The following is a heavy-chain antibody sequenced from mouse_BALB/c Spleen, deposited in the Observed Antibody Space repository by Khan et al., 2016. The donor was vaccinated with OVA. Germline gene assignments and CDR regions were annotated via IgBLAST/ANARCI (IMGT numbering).Heavy chain of an antibody. J-gene: IGHJ3*01. Sequence: QVQLKESGPGLVAPSQTLSISCTVSGFSLTSYGVHWVRQPPGKGLEWLGVIWAGGSTNHNSALMSRLSISKDNSKSQGFLKMNSLQTDDTAMYYCARAFDCGAWFAYWGQVTLVTVSA. CDR2: IWAGGST. CDR3: ARAFDCGAWFAY. D-gene: IGHD2-13*01. V-gene: IGHV2-9*02. CDR1: GFSLTSYG.